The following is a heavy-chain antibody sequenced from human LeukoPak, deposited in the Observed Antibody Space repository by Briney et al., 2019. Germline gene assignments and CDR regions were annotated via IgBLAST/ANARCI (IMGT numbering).Heavy chain of an antibody. Sequence: ASVKVSCKASGYTFTSYYMHWVRQAPGQGLEWMGIINPSGGSTSYAQKFQGRVTITADKSTSTAYMELSSLRSEDTAVYYCAKTYYYDSSGYYLFDYWGQGTLVTVSS. D-gene: IGHD3-22*01. CDR1: GYTFTSYY. CDR3: AKTYYYDSSGYYLFDY. V-gene: IGHV1-46*01. J-gene: IGHJ4*02. CDR2: INPSGGST.